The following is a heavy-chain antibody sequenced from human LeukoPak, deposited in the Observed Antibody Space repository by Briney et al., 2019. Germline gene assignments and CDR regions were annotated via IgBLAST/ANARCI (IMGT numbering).Heavy chain of an antibody. Sequence: GSYLRISCKGSGYSFTIYWITWVRQVPGEGLEWMGRIDPSDSYTNYCSSVQGHVTIPADKSVSTAYLQWSSLKASDTAMYYCASSYGSGSDYHGTPQHFDLWGRGTLVTVSS. CDR1: GYSFTIYW. D-gene: IGHD3-10*01. CDR2: IDPSDSYT. CDR3: ASSYGSGSDYHGTPQHFDL. V-gene: IGHV5-10-1*01. J-gene: IGHJ2*01.